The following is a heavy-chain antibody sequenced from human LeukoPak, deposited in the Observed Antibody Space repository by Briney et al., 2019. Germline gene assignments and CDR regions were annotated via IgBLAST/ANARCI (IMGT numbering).Heavy chain of an antibody. Sequence: GGSLRLSCAASGFTFSDYYMSWIRQAPGKGLEWVSYISSSGSTIYYADSVKGRFTISRDNAKNSLYLQMNSLRAEDTAVYYCARDTSFRGYSGYAKYYFDYWGQGTLVTVSS. CDR1: GFTFSDYY. CDR3: ARDTSFRGYSGYAKYYFDY. J-gene: IGHJ4*02. CDR2: ISSSGSTI. V-gene: IGHV3-11*01. D-gene: IGHD5-12*01.